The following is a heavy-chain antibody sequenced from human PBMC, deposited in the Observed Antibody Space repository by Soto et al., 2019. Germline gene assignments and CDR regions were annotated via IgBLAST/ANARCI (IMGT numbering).Heavy chain of an antibody. CDR1: GFTVSNTY. CDR3: ARGGSSGTYYAHWNFDL. D-gene: IGHD3-10*01. Sequence: EVQLVESGGGLVQPGGSLRLSCAASGFTVSNTYMSWVRQAPGKGLXXXXIIYGGGRTYHADSVKGRFSSSRDNSNNTLYLQMNSLRAEDTAVYYCARGGSSGTYYAHWNFDLWGRGTLVTVSS. V-gene: IGHV3-66*01. J-gene: IGHJ2*01. CDR2: IYGGGRT.